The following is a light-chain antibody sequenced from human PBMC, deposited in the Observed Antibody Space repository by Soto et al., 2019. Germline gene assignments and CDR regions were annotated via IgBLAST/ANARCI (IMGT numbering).Light chain of an antibody. J-gene: IGKJ1*01. CDR3: MQDLQTPRT. CDR2: MGF. CDR1: QSLLHKNKNTY. Sequence: DIVMTQSPLSLPVTPGEAASISCRSSQSLLHKNKNTYFNWYLQKPGQSPQLLIYMGFKRASGVPDRFGGSGSGTYFTLRISRVEAEDAGVYYCMQDLQTPRTFGQGTKVEIK. V-gene: IGKV2-28*01.